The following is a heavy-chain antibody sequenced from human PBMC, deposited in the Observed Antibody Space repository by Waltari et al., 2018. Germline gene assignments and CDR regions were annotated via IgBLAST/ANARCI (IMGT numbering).Heavy chain of an antibody. V-gene: IGHV3-53*01. J-gene: IGHJ2*01. CDR2: IDGGGST. D-gene: IGHD6-19*01. CDR3: GSGSAWYGYFDL. Sequence: EVQLVESGGGLIQPGGSLRLSCAASGFTVSGKYMIWVRQAPGKGLEGVLVIDGGGSTTDADSVKGRVAISRDTSTNTLYLQMNSLRAEDTAVYYCGSGSAWYGYFDLWGRGTLVTVSS. CDR1: GFTVSGKY.